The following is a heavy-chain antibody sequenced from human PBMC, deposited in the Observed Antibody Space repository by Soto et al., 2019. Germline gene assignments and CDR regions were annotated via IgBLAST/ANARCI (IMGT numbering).Heavy chain of an antibody. CDR3: AKALGDFWSTRNYYYGMDV. D-gene: IGHD3-3*01. J-gene: IGHJ6*02. Sequence: EVQLLESGGGLVQPGGSLRLSCAASGFTFSSYAMSWVRQAPGKGLEWVSAISGSGGSTYYADSVKGRFTISRDNSKNTLYLQMNSLRAEDTAVYYCAKALGDFWSTRNYYYGMDVWGQGTTVTVSS. V-gene: IGHV3-23*01. CDR1: GFTFSSYA. CDR2: ISGSGGST.